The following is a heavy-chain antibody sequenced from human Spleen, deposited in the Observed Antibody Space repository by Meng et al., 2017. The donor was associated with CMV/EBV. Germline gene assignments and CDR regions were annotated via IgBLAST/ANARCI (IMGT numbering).Heavy chain of an antibody. J-gene: IGHJ5*02. V-gene: IGHV3-9*03. CDR1: GFTFDDYA. Sequence: SLRLSCAASGFTFDDYAMHWVRQAPGKGLEWVSGISWNSVRIGYADSVKGRFTISRDNAKNSLYLQMNSLRAEDMAFYYCAKEGFSYYDSSGYYGGIDNWFDPWGQGTLVTVSS. D-gene: IGHD3-22*01. CDR3: AKEGFSYYDSSGYYGGIDNWFDP. CDR2: ISWNSVRI.